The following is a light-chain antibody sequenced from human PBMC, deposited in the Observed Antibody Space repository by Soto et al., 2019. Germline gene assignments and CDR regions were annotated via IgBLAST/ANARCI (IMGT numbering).Light chain of an antibody. Sequence: EIVLTQSPATLSLSAGERVTLSCRSSQSVDTMVAWYQQQVGRTPRLLIYETSSRATGVPASLSGSGSGTDFTLTATRLEPDDFAISFCQVSVYWPHLKYTFGQGTKLE. CDR1: QSVDTM. CDR2: ETS. V-gene: IGKV3-11*01. J-gene: IGKJ2*01. CDR3: QVSVYWPHLKYT.